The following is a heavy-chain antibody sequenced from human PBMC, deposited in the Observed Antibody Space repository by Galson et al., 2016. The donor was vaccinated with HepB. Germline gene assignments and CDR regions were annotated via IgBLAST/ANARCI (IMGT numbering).Heavy chain of an antibody. CDR1: SGSIINHNNY. D-gene: IGHD1-1*01. J-gene: IGHJ5*02. Sequence: SETLSLTCTISSGSIINHNNYWGWIRQPPGKGLEWIASMYYSGRTFDNPSLKSRVTISVDTSENQLSLRLTSVTAADTAMYYCARQVGTTGWFDRWGQGTLGTVSS. V-gene: IGHV4-39*01. CDR3: ARQVGTTGWFDR. CDR2: MYYSGRT.